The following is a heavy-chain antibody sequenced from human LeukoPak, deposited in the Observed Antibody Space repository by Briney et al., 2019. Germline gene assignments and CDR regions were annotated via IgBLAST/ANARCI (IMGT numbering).Heavy chain of an antibody. CDR3: ASAPISYYYYGMDV. CDR2: ISSSSSTI. J-gene: IGHJ6*02. Sequence: GGYLRLSCAASGFTFSSYSMNWVRQAPGKGLEWVSYISSSSSTIYYADSVKGRFTISRDNAKNSLYLQMNSLRAEDTAVYYCASAPISYYYYGMDVWGQGTTVTVSS. CDR1: GFTFSSYS. V-gene: IGHV3-48*01.